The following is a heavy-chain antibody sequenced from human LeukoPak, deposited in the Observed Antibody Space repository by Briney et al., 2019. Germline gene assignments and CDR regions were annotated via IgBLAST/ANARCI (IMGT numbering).Heavy chain of an antibody. CDR3: ARGYYYDSSGYLNY. CDR2: INWNGGST. V-gene: IGHV3-20*04. J-gene: IGHJ4*02. Sequence: LSGGSLRLSCAASGFTFDDYGMSWVRQAPGKGLEWVSGINWNGGSTGYADSVKGRFTISRDNAKNSLYLQMNSLRAEDTALYYCARGYYYDSSGYLNYWGQGTLVTVSS. CDR1: GFTFDDYG. D-gene: IGHD3-22*01.